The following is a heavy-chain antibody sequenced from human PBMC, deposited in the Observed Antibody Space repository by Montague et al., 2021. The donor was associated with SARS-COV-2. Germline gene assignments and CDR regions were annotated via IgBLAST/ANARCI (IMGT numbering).Heavy chain of an antibody. J-gene: IGHJ4*02. V-gene: IGHV4-34*01. CDR3: SRGRVGITMILVVIGYSCYFDD. D-gene: IGHD3-22*01. Sequence: SETLSLTCAVYGGSFNDYYWSWIRQPPGKGLEWIGQINHSGSTNHNPSLKSRVTISVDTSKNQFSLKLRSMTAAGTAVYYCSRGRVGITMILVVIGYSCYFDDWGQVTLATVSS. CDR2: INHSGST. CDR1: GGSFNDYY.